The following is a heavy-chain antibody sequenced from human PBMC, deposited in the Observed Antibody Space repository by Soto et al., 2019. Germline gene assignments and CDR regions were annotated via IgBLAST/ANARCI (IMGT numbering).Heavy chain of an antibody. CDR3: ERESRYSYGPDYDYYAMDV. CDR2: ISGSGATA. Sequence: EVQLLESGGGLVQPGGSLRLSGAGSGFTFRSFAMTWFRQAPGKGLEWVSVISGSGATAYYADFVRGRFAVSRANSTNTVHLHMNSLRVEDTAVYYWERESRYSYGPDYDYYAMDVWGQGTTVPVSS. CDR1: GFTFRSFA. V-gene: IGHV3-23*01. D-gene: IGHD5-18*01. J-gene: IGHJ6*02.